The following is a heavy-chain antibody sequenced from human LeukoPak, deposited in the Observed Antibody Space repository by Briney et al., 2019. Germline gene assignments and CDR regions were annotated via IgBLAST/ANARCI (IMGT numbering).Heavy chain of an antibody. CDR2: IRSKAYGRTT. D-gene: IGHD2-21*01. J-gene: IGHJ4*02. CDR3: TRHYCGGDCVTDFDY. V-gene: IGHV3-49*04. Sequence: SGGSLRLSCTASGFTFGDYAMSWVRQAPGKGLEWVGFIRSKAYGRTTEYAASVKGRFTISRDDSKSIAYLQMNSLKTEDTAVYYCTRHYCGGDCVTDFDYWGQGTLVTVSS. CDR1: GFTFGDYA.